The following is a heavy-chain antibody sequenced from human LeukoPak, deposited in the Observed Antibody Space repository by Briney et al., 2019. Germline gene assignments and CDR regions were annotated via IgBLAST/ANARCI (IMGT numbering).Heavy chain of an antibody. V-gene: IGHV5-51*01. Sequence: ASVKVSCKASGYTFTSYWIGWVRQMPGKGLEWMGIIYPGDSDTRYGPSFQGQVTISADKSISTAYLQWSSLKASDTAMYYCATTPYCSSTSCYNDYYYMDVWGKGTMVTVSS. CDR3: ATTPYCSSTSCYNDYYYMDV. J-gene: IGHJ6*03. CDR2: IYPGDSDT. CDR1: GYTFTSYW. D-gene: IGHD2-2*02.